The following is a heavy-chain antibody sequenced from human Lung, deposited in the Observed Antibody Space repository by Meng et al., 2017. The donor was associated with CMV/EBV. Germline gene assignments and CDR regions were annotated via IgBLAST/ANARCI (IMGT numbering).Heavy chain of an antibody. V-gene: IGHV4-4*02. J-gene: IGHJ1*01. CDR2: IPHRGSS. CDR3: LRRSGGSV. Sequence: GQLREPGPALVKPSETLSLTCAVSGDSITNHNWWAWVRQPPGKGLEWIGEIPHRGSSAYNPSLKSRVSMSIDKSKNQFSLKLTSVTAADTAVYHCLRRSGGSVWGQGTLVTVSS. CDR1: GDSITNHNW. D-gene: IGHD3-10*01.